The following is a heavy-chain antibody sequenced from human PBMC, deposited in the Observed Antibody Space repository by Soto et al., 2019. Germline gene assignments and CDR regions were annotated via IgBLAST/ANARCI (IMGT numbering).Heavy chain of an antibody. CDR2: INAGNGNT. CDR1: GYTFTSYA. V-gene: IGHV1-3*01. Sequence: AASVKVSCKASGYTFTSYAMHWVRQAPGQRLEWMGWINAGNGNTKYSQKFQGRVTITRDTSASTAYMELSSLRSEDTAVYYCARGRGTGDLDYYYYYGMDVWGQGTTVTVSS. CDR3: ARGRGTGDLDYYYYYGMDV. D-gene: IGHD7-27*01. J-gene: IGHJ6*02.